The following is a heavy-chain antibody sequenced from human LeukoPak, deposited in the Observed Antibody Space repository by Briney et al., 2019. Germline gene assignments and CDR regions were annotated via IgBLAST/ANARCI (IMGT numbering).Heavy chain of an antibody. CDR1: GYSISSGYY. J-gene: IGHJ4*02. Sequence: PSETLSLTCTVSGYSISSGYYRGWLRHPPGKGLEGIGSIYHSGSTYYNPSLKSRVTISVDTSKNQFSLKLSSVTAADTAVYYCARGYFSGTYGIDYWGQGTLVTVSS. CDR3: ARGYFSGTYGIDY. CDR2: IYHSGST. D-gene: IGHD1-26*01. V-gene: IGHV4-38-2*02.